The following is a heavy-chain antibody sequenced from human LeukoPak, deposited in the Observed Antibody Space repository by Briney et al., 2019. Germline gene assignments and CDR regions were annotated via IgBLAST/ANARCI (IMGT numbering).Heavy chain of an antibody. D-gene: IGHD3-10*01. V-gene: IGHV4-39*01. CDR2: IYYSGST. J-gene: IGHJ4*02. Sequence: SETLSLTCTVSGGSISSSSYYWGWIRQPPGKGLEWIGSIYYSGSTYYNPSLKSRVTISVDTSKNQFSLKLSSVTAADTAVYYCGVGSGSAIFDYWGQGTLVTVSS. CDR3: GVGSGSAIFDY. CDR1: GGSISSSSYY.